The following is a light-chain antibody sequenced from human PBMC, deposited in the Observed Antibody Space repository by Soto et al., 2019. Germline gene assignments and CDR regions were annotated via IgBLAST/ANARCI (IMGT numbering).Light chain of an antibody. CDR2: NVS. CDR1: SSDVGGYDY. Sequence: QSALTQPASVSGSPGQSIAISCSGTSSDVGGYDYVSWYQQHPGKAPKLIIYNVSNRPSGVSNRFSGSKSGNTASLTISGLQAEDEAVYYCNSYTSSSTPVVFGGGTQLTVL. V-gene: IGLV2-14*01. CDR3: NSYTSSSTPVV. J-gene: IGLJ2*01.